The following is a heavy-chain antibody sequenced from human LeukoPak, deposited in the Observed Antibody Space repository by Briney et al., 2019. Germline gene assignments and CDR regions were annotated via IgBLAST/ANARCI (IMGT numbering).Heavy chain of an antibody. J-gene: IGHJ4*02. CDR1: GGTFSSYA. Sequence: SSVKVSCKASGGTFSSYAISWVRQAPGQGLEWMGGIIPIFGTANYAQKFQGRVTITTDESTSTAYMELSSLRSEDTAVYYCARRAYDSSGYSFWYYFDYWGQGTLVTVSS. CDR2: IIPIFGTA. V-gene: IGHV1-69*05. D-gene: IGHD3-22*01. CDR3: ARRAYDSSGYSFWYYFDY.